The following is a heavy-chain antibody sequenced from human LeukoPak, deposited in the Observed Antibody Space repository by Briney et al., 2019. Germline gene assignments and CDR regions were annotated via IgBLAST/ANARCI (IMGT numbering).Heavy chain of an antibody. J-gene: IGHJ5*02. CDR2: INHDGSTT. CDR1: GFTFSSSW. V-gene: IGHV3-74*01. D-gene: IGHD4-11*01. CDR3: ARDPDYRLGWFDP. Sequence: PGGSLRLSCAASGFTFSSSWMHWVRQAPGKGLVWVSRINHDGSTTNYVDSVKGRFTISRDNAKNTLYLQMNSLRAEDTAVYYCARDPDYRLGWFDPWGQGTLVTVSS.